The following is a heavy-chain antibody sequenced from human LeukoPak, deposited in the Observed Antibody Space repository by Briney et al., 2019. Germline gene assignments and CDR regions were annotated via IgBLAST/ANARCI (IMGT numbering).Heavy chain of an antibody. Sequence: SETLSLTCTVSGGSISSYYWSRIRQPAGKGLEWIGRIYTSGSTNYNPSLKSRVTMSVDTSKNQFSLKLSSVTAADTAVYYCAREITYDSSGYPGGLDYWGQGTLVTVSS. CDR1: GGSISSYY. CDR3: AREITYDSSGYPGGLDY. J-gene: IGHJ4*02. V-gene: IGHV4-4*07. CDR2: IYTSGST. D-gene: IGHD3-22*01.